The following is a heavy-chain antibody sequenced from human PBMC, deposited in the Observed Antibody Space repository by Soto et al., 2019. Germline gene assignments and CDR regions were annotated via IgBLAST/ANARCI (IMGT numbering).Heavy chain of an antibody. Sequence: SETLSLTCTVSGGSISSGGYYWTWIRQHPGKGLEWIGYNYYSGITYYNPSLKSRVTISLDTSKNQFSLKLSSVTAADTAVYYCASARSSAGGMDVWGRGTTVTVSS. CDR2: NYYSGIT. J-gene: IGHJ6*02. V-gene: IGHV4-31*03. CDR1: GGSISSGGYY. D-gene: IGHD3-3*01. CDR3: ASARSSAGGMDV.